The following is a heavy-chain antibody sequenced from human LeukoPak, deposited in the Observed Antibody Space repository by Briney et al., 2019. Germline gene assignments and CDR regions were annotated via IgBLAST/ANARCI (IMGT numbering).Heavy chain of an antibody. J-gene: IGHJ4*02. CDR2: IYYSGST. Sequence: PSQTLSLTCTVSGGSISSGGYYWSWIRQHPGKGLEWIGYIYYSGSTYYNPSLKSRVTISVDTSKKQFSLKLSSVTVADTAVYYCARRNYHLYYFDYWGQGTLVTVSS. CDR1: GGSISSGGYY. D-gene: IGHD1-7*01. CDR3: ARRNYHLYYFDY. V-gene: IGHV4-31*03.